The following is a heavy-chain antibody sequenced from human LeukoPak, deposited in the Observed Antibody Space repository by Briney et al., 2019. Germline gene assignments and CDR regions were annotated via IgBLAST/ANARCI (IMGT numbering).Heavy chain of an antibody. CDR3: ASSSSWYVVFDY. CDR1: GGSISSGDYY. J-gene: IGHJ4*02. D-gene: IGHD6-13*01. CDR2: IYYSGST. Sequence: SETLSLTCTVSGGSISSGDYYWSWIRQPPGKGLEWIGYIYYSGSTYYNPPLKSRVTISVDTSKNQFSLKLSSVTAADTAVYYCASSSSWYVVFDYWGQGTLVTVSS. V-gene: IGHV4-30-4*08.